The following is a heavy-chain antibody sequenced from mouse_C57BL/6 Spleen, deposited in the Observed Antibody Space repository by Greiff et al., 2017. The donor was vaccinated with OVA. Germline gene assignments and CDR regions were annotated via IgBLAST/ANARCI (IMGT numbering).Heavy chain of an antibody. D-gene: IGHD4-1*01. Sequence: EVQGVESGEGLVKPGGSLKLSCAASGFTFSSYAMSWVRQTPEKRLEWVAYISSGGDYIYYADTVKGRFTISRDNARNTLYLQMSSLKTEDAAMYYYKRDSNWDDHYYAMDYWGQGTSVTVSS. CDR3: KRDSNWDDHYYAMDY. CDR1: GFTFSSYA. J-gene: IGHJ4*01. CDR2: ISSGGDYI. V-gene: IGHV5-9-1*02.